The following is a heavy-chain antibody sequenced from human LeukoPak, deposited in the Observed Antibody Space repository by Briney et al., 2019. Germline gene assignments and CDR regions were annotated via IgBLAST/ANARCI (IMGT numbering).Heavy chain of an antibody. CDR3: AKNPDFWSGYPIYFDY. CDR2: ISGSGGST. V-gene: IGHV3-23*01. CDR1: GFTFSSYA. Sequence: PGGSLRLSCAASGFTFSSYAMSWVRQAPGKGLEWVSFISGSGGSTYYVDSVKGRFTISRDNSKNTLYLQMNSLRAEDTAVYYCAKNPDFWSGYPIYFDYWGQGTLVTVSS. J-gene: IGHJ4*02. D-gene: IGHD3-3*01.